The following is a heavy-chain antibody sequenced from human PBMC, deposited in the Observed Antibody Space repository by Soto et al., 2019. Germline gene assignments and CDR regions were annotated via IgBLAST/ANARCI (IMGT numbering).Heavy chain of an antibody. D-gene: IGHD2-15*01. J-gene: IGHJ5*02. Sequence: SETLSLTCTVSGGSISSGAYSWSWIRLPPGKRLEWIGYIYHRGTSHYNPSLKSRVTMSVDRSKNQFPLNLRSVTAADTAVYYCARTLDYGGSAGTNWFDPWGQGILVTVSS. CDR2: IYHRGTS. CDR1: GGSISSGAYS. CDR3: ARTLDYGGSAGTNWFDP. V-gene: IGHV4-30-2*01.